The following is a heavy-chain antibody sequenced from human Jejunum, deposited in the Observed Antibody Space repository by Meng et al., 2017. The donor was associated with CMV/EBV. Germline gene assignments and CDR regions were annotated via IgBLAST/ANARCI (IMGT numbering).Heavy chain of an antibody. J-gene: IGHJ3*02. CDR1: GDSISLYY. Sequence: SGDSISLYYWNWIRQPPGKGLEWIGFISYSGNTAFNPSVKSRVTISIDISKNQLSLNLSSVTAADTAVYYCARDPYSGSTDAFDIWGQGTKVTVSS. CDR2: ISYSGNT. CDR3: ARDPYSGSTDAFDI. D-gene: IGHD3-10*01. V-gene: IGHV4-59*01.